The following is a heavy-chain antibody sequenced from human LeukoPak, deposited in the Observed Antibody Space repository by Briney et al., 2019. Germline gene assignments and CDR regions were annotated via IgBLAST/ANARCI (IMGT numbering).Heavy chain of an antibody. CDR3: ASGHVSLYYFDY. CDR2: INHSGST. Sequence: PSETLSLTCAVYGGSFSGYYCSWIRQPPGKGLEWIGEINHSGSTNYKPSLQRRVTISVDTSKHHVSLKLSSVSVADTAVYYCASGHVSLYYFDYWGQGTLVTVFS. D-gene: IGHD3-16*02. V-gene: IGHV4-34*01. CDR1: GGSFSGYY. J-gene: IGHJ4*02.